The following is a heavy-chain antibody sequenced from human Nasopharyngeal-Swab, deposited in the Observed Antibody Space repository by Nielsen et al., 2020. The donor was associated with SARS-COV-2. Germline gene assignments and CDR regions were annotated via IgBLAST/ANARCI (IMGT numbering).Heavy chain of an antibody. CDR1: VFSLSTSGVA. CDR3: AHRPPTISGPYFDY. CDR2: IYWDDDK. D-gene: IGHD3-3*01. Sequence: SGPTLVKPTQTLSLTCTFSVFSLSTSGVAVGWIRQPPGKALEWLDLIYWDDDKRYSPSLKSRLTITKDTSKNQVVLTMTNMDSVDTATYYCAHRPPTISGPYFDYWGQGTLVTVSS. V-gene: IGHV2-5*02. J-gene: IGHJ4*02.